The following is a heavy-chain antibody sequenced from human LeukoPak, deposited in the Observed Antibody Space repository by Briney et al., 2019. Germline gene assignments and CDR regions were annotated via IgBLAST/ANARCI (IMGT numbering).Heavy chain of an antibody. CDR3: ARDRGHRYSSGWSFDY. CDR1: GGSISGYY. CDR2: LYYSGST. V-gene: IGHV4-59*01. Sequence: PSETLSLTCTVSGGSISGYYWSWIRPPPGKGLEWIGYLYYSGSTNYNPSLKSRATISVDTSKNQFSLKLSSVTAADTAVYYCARDRGHRYSSGWSFDYWGQGTLVTVSS. D-gene: IGHD6-19*01. J-gene: IGHJ4*02.